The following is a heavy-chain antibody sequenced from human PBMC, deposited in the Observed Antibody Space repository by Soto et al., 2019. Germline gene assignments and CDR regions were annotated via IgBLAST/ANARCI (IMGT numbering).Heavy chain of an antibody. CDR3: AREENCSGGTCYPEYFHR. D-gene: IGHD2-15*01. J-gene: IGHJ1*01. CDR2: VNPSGGST. Sequence: GASVKVSCKASGYLFTAYSMHWVRLAPGQGLEWMGVVNPSGGSTKYAQNLQGRVTMTRDTSTTTIYMELSSLRSDDTAIYYCAREENCSGGTCYPEYFHRWGQGTLVTVSS. V-gene: IGHV1-46*01. CDR1: GYLFTAYS.